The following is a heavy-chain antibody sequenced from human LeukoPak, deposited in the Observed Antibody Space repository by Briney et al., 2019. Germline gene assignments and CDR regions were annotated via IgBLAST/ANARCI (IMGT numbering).Heavy chain of an antibody. D-gene: IGHD3-22*01. CDR3: ARFPNYYDSSGYYYGDGGFDY. CDR1: GGSISSSSYY. CDR2: IYYGGST. Sequence: SETLSLTCTVSGGSISSSSYYWGWIRQPPGKGLEWSGSIYYGGSTYYNPSLKSRVTISVDTSKNQFSLKLSSVTAADTAVYYCARFPNYYDSSGYYYGDGGFDYWGQGTLVTVSS. V-gene: IGHV4-39*01. J-gene: IGHJ4*02.